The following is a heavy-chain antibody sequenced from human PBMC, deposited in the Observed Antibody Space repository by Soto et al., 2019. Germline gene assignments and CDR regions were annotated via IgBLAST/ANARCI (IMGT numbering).Heavy chain of an antibody. Sequence: QVQLQESGPGLVKPSGTLSLTCTVSNGSISSSNWWSWVRQSPGKGLAWIGEVAQSGYVGSITYLKSRLTILLDKPTNRFSLRLTSVTAADTALYYCARNRFDGYDFDSGGQGILVTVSS. J-gene: IGHJ4*02. CDR1: NGSISSSNW. CDR2: VAQSGYV. D-gene: IGHD5-12*01. V-gene: IGHV4-4*02. CDR3: ARNRFDGYDFDS.